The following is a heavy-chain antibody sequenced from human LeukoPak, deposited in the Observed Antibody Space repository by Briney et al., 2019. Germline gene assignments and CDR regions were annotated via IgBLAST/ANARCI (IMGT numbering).Heavy chain of an antibody. CDR2: FDPEDGET. V-gene: IGHV1-24*01. Sequence: GASVKVSCKVFGYTLTELSMHWVRQAPGKGLEWMGGFDPEDGETIYAQKFQGRVTMTEDTSTDTAYMELSSLRSEDTAVYYCATVVPWTMVVTFDIWGQGTMVTVSS. D-gene: IGHD4-23*01. CDR1: GYTLTELS. CDR3: ATVVPWTMVVTFDI. J-gene: IGHJ3*02.